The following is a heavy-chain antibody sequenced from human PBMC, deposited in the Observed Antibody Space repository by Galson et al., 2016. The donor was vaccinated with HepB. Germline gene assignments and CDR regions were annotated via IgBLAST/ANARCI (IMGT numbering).Heavy chain of an antibody. CDR1: GFIVSTNY. CDR2: IYSGGTT. V-gene: IGHV3-66*04. Sequence: SLRLSCAASGFIVSTNYMSWVRQAPGKGLEWVSIIYSGGTTYYADSVKGRFTMSRDNSKNTLYLQMNSPRAEDTAVYYCARHTWRITTPNWFDSWGQGTLVTVSS. D-gene: IGHD2-15*01. CDR3: ARHTWRITTPNWFDS. J-gene: IGHJ5*01.